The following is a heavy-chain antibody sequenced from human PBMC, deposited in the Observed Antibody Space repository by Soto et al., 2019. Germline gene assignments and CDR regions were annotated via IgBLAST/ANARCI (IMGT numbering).Heavy chain of an antibody. CDR3: ASSKTRYSSSLDYYYGIDV. CDR2: VNAGNGNT. V-gene: IGHV1-3*01. D-gene: IGHD6-13*01. Sequence: GASVNVSCKASGYTFTSYSMHWVGQAPGQRREGMGWVNAGNGNTQYSQTIHGRVTITRDTSASTAYMELSSLRSDDTAVYYCASSKTRYSSSLDYYYGIDVWGQGTPVTVSS. CDR1: GYTFTSYS. J-gene: IGHJ6*02.